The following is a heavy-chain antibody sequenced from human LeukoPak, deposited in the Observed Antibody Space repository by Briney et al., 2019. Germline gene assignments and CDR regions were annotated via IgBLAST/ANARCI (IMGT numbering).Heavy chain of an antibody. CDR3: ARQTAVTTQSDY. CDR1: GYIFSNYW. Sequence: GESLKISCEGSGYIFSNYWISWVRQMPGKGLEWMGRIDPIDSYTNYSPSFQGHVTFSVDKSINTAYLQWSSLKASDTTMYYCARQTAVTTQSDYWGQGTPVTVSS. J-gene: IGHJ4*02. CDR2: IDPIDSYT. D-gene: IGHD4-17*01. V-gene: IGHV5-10-1*01.